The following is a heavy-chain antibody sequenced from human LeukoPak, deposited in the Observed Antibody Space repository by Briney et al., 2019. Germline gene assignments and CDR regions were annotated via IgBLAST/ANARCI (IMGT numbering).Heavy chain of an antibody. J-gene: IGHJ6*02. CDR2: MKQDGGEK. V-gene: IGHV3-7*01. Sequence: GGSLRLSCAASGFTFSSYWMSWVRQAPGKGLEWVANMKQDGGEKHYVDSEKGRFTISRDNAKNSLYLQMNSLRAEDTAVYYCARRYCYGLDVWGQGTTVTVSS. CDR3: ARRYCYGLDV. CDR1: GFTFSSYW.